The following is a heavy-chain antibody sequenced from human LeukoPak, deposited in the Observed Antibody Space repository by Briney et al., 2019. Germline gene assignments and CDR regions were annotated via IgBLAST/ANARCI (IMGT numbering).Heavy chain of an antibody. CDR2: IWPDGSIK. J-gene: IGHJ4*02. V-gene: IGHV3-33*01. CDR3: ASIVRTYYYDSSGFLNPLDY. CDR1: GFPFSSYG. D-gene: IGHD3-22*01. Sequence: GRSLRLSCTASGFPFSSYGMHWVRQAPGKGLVWVTVIWPDGSIKYYADSVKGRFTVSRDNSKNTLYLQMNSLRAEDTAVYYCASIVRTYYYDSSGFLNPLDYWGQGTLVTVSS.